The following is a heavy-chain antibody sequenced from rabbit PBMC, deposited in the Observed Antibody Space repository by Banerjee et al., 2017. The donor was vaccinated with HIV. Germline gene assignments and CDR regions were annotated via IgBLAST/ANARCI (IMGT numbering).Heavy chain of an antibody. J-gene: IGHJ4*01. CDR2: INTSSGNT. V-gene: IGHV1S45*01. CDR1: GFSFSNKYV. D-gene: IGHD1-1*01. Sequence: QEQLEESGGDLVKPEGSLTLTCTASGFSFSNKYVMCWVRQAPGKGLEWIACINTSSGNTVYASWAKGRFTISKASWTTVTLQMTSLTAADTATYFCSRGYASSSGYLRYFGLWGQGTLVTVS. CDR3: SRGYASSSGYLRYFGL.